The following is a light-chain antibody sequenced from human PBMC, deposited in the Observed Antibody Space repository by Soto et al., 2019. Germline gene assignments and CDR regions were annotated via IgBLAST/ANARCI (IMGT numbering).Light chain of an antibody. CDR1: SSDVGGYNY. V-gene: IGLV2-14*03. CDR2: DVS. CDR3: SSYTSRHTVV. Sequence: QSALTQPASVSGSPGQSITISCTGTSSDVGGYNYVSWCQQHPGKVPKLLIYDVSNRPSGVSNRFSGSKSGNTASLTISGLQAEDEADYYCSSYTSRHTVVFGGGTQLTVL. J-gene: IGLJ2*01.